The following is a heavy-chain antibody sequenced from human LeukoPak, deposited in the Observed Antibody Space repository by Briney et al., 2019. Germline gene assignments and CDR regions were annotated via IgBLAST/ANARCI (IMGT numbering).Heavy chain of an antibody. Sequence: PGGSLRLSCAASGFTFSSYWMHWVRQAPGKGLVWVSRINTDGSSTSYADSVKGRFTISRDNAKNTLYLQMNSLRAEDTAVYYCARGLSGGYCSGDSCYSCWGQGTLVTVSS. D-gene: IGHD2-15*01. CDR1: GFTFSSYW. J-gene: IGHJ4*02. CDR3: ARGLSGGYCSGDSCYSC. CDR2: INTDGSST. V-gene: IGHV3-74*01.